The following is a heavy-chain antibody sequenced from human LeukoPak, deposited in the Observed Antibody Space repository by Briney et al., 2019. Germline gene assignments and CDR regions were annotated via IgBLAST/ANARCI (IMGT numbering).Heavy chain of an antibody. D-gene: IGHD3-3*01. V-gene: IGHV3-48*03. J-gene: IGHJ6*02. Sequence: GGSLRLSCAAYGFTFSSYEMNWVRQAPGKGLEWVSYISSSGSTIYYADSVKGRFTISRDNAKNSLYLQMNSLRAEDTAVYYCARDHDFWSGGYGMDVWGQGTTVTVSS. CDR3: ARDHDFWSGGYGMDV. CDR1: GFTFSSYE. CDR2: ISSSGSTI.